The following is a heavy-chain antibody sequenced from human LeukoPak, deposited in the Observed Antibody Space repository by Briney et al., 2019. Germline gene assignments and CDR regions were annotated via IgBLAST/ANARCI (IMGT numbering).Heavy chain of an antibody. CDR2: IYYSRSL. CDR3: ARANPDSSGYNWFDP. V-gene: IGHV4-59*01. D-gene: IGHD3-22*01. Sequence: PSETLFLTCSVPVGSLSSYFWSWIRQPPGKGLGRIGYIYYSRSLNYKPSLKSRVTISVDTSKTQFSLKPSSVTAADTAVYYCARANPDSSGYNWFDPWGQGTLVTVSS. CDR1: VGSLSSYF. J-gene: IGHJ5*02.